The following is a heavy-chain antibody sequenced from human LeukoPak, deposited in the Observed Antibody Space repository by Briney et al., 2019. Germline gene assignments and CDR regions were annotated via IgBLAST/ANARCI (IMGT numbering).Heavy chain of an antibody. V-gene: IGHV7-4-1*02. J-gene: IGHJ5*02. D-gene: IGHD3-10*01. CDR1: GYTFTIYA. Sequence: GASVKVSCKASGYTFTIYAMNWVRQAPAQGLEWIGWINTNTGNPTYAQGFTGRFVFSLDTSVSTAYLQISSLKAEDTAVYYCARGTYYYGSGSYSPSSGSFDPWGQGTLVTVSS. CDR3: ARGTYYYGSGSYSPSSGSFDP. CDR2: INTNTGNP.